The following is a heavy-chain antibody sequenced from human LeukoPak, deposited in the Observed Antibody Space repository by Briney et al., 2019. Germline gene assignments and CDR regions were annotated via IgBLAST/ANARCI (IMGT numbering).Heavy chain of an antibody. J-gene: IGHJ4*02. CDR1: GGSISSGGYS. Sequence: SQTLSLTCAVSGGSISSGGYSWSWIRQPPGKGLEWIGYIYHSGSTYYNPSLKSRVTISVDRSKNQFSLKLSSVTAADTAVYYCARQGGYLSDSGTIDYWGQGTLVTVSS. CDR3: ARQGGYLSDSGTIDY. CDR2: IYHSGST. V-gene: IGHV4-30-2*01. D-gene: IGHD1-26*01.